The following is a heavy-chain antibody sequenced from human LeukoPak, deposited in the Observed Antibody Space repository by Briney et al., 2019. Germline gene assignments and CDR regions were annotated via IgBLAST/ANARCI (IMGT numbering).Heavy chain of an antibody. Sequence: ASVKVSCKASGYTFTSYYMHWVRQAPGQGLEWVGIINPSGGSPAYAQKFQGRLTMTRDTSTSTVYMELSSLRSEDTAVYYCARGLGSESYYGSWGQGTLVTVSS. CDR3: ARGLGSESYYGS. CDR1: GYTFTSYY. CDR2: INPSGGSP. V-gene: IGHV1-46*01. J-gene: IGHJ5*02. D-gene: IGHD3-10*01.